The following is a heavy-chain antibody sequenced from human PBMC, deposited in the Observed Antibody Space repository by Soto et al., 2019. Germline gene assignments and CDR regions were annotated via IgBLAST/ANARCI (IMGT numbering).Heavy chain of an antibody. CDR1: GYTFTSYG. J-gene: IGHJ5*02. CDR2: ISAYNGNT. CDR3: ARDGTYCSGGSCYSFGCFDP. V-gene: IGHV1-18*01. Sequence: GASVKVSCKASGYTFTSYGISWVRQAPGQGLEWMGWISAYNGNTNYAQKLQGRVTMTTDTSTSTAYMELRSLRSDDTAVYYCARDGTYCSGGSCYSFGCFDPWGQGTLVTVSS. D-gene: IGHD2-15*01.